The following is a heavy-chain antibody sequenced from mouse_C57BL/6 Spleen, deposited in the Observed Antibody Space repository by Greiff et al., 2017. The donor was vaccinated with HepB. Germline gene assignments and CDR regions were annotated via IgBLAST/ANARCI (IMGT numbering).Heavy chain of an antibody. V-gene: IGHV2-2*01. D-gene: IGHD1-1*01. CDR2: IWSGGST. J-gene: IGHJ2*01. CDR3: ARQAYYYGSSPYYFDY. Sequence: VKVVESGPGLVQPSQSLSITCTVSGFSLTSYGVHWVRQSPGKGLEWLGVIWSGGSTDYNAAFISRLSISKDNSKSQVFFKMNSLQADDTAIYYCARQAYYYGSSPYYFDYWGQGTTLTVSS. CDR1: GFSLTSYG.